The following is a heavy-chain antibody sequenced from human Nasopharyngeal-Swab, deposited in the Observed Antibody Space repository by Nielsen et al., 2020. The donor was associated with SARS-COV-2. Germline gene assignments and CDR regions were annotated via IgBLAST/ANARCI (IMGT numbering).Heavy chain of an antibody. CDR2: IYYSGST. Sequence: SETLSLTCTVSGGSISSYYWSWIRQPPGKGLEWIGYIYYSGSTNYNPSLKSRVTISVDTSKYQFSLKLSSVTAADTAVYYCARVVYYYDTGAFDIWGQGTMVTVSS. CDR3: ARVVYYYDTGAFDI. J-gene: IGHJ3*02. D-gene: IGHD3-22*01. CDR1: GGSISSYY. V-gene: IGHV4-59*01.